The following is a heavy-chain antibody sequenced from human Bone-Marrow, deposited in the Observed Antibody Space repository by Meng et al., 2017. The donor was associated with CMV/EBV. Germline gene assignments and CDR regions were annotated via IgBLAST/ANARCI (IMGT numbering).Heavy chain of an antibody. D-gene: IGHD5-18*01. CDR2: ISSSSSYI. CDR1: GFTFSSYS. J-gene: IGHJ5*02. V-gene: IGHV3-21*01. CDR3: ARSTAMVYNWFDP. Sequence: AASGFTFSSYSMNWVSQAPGKGLEWVSSISSSSSYIYYADSVKGRFTISRDNAKNSLYLQMNSLRAEDTAVYYCARSTAMVYNWFDPWGQGTLVTVSS.